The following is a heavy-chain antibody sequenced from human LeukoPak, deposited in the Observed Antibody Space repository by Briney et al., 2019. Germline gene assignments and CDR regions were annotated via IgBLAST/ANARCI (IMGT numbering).Heavy chain of an antibody. J-gene: IGHJ4*02. CDR3: ARLGGYEAAYYFDY. D-gene: IGHD5-12*01. CDR1: GYSISSGYY. Sequence: SETLSLTCAVSGYSISSGYYWGWIRQPPGKGLEWIGSIYHSGSTYYNPSLKGRVTISVDTSKNQFSLKLSSVTAADTAVYYCARLGGYEAAYYFDYWGQGTLVTVSS. V-gene: IGHV4-38-2*01. CDR2: IYHSGST.